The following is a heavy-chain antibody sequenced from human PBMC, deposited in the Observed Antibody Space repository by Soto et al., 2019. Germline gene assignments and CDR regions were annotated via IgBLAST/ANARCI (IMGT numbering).Heavy chain of an antibody. D-gene: IGHD6-6*01. J-gene: IGHJ4*02. CDR2: LSGDTRDT. CDR3: AKKCTGSSSMGCFDS. V-gene: IGHV3-23*01. CDR1: VFSFSSHA. Sequence: EVQLLESGGGLVQPGGSLRLSCAASVFSFSSHAMSWVRQAPGKGLDWVSSLSGDTRDTYAADSVKGRFTISRDNYKNTIYLQMISLRAEDTAVYFCAKKCTGSSSMGCFDSWGQGTLVTVS.